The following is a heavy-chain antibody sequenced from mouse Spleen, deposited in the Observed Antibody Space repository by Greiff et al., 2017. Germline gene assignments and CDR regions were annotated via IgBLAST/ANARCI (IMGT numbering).Heavy chain of an antibody. CDR2: IDPSDSYT. CDR3: ARGINPAWFAY. J-gene: IGHJ3*01. V-gene: IGHV1-69*01. Sequence: VKLQQPGAELVMPGASVKLSCKASGYTFTSYWMHWVKQRPGQGLEWIGEIDPSDSYTNYNQKFKGKATLTVDKSSSTAYMQLSSLTSEDSAVYYCARGINPAWFAYWGQGTLVTVSA. CDR1: GYTFTSYW.